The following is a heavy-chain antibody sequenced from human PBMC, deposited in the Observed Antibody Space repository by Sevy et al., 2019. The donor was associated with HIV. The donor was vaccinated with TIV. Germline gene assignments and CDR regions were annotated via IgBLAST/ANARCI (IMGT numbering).Heavy chain of an antibody. V-gene: IGHV4-61*01. J-gene: IGHJ4*02. CDR3: ARAKKLADTYYDSTVYYSFAY. CDR2: ISGTT. Sequence: SETLSLTCAVSGASVRSDSYYWTWIRQTPGRGLEWIGYISGTTSNNPSLKSRLTISRDTSKKQFSLTLSSVTAADTAVYYCARAKKLADTYYDSTVYYSFAYWGPGTLVTVSS. D-gene: IGHD3-16*01. CDR1: GASVRSDSYY.